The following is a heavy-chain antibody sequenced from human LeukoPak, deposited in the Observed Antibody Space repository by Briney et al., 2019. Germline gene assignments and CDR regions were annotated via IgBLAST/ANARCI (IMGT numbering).Heavy chain of an antibody. Sequence: GGSLRLSCAASGFTFSSYSMNWVRQAPGKGLEWVSSISSSSSYIYYADSVKGRFTISRDNDKNSLYLQMNSLGAEDTAGYYCARDDYYGSGSCSFDYWGQGTLVTVSS. CDR2: ISSSSSYI. V-gene: IGHV3-21*01. CDR1: GFTFSSYS. J-gene: IGHJ4*02. CDR3: ARDDYYGSGSCSFDY. D-gene: IGHD3-10*01.